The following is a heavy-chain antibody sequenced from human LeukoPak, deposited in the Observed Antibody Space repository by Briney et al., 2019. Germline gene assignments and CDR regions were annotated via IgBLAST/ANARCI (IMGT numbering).Heavy chain of an antibody. CDR1: GYSFRSFW. D-gene: IGHD1-1*01. Sequence: GESLKISCKASGYSFRSFWIGWVRQLPGKGLEWMGIIYPDDSNTRYSPSFQGQVTISADKSISTAYLQWSSLKASDTAMYYCARHVTTTAVSWFDPWGQGTLVTVSS. CDR2: IYPDDSNT. V-gene: IGHV5-51*01. J-gene: IGHJ5*02. CDR3: ARHVTTTAVSWFDP.